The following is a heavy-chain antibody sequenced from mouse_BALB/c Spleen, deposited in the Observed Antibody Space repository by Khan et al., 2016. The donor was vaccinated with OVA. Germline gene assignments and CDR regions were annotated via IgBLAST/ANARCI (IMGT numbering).Heavy chain of an antibody. V-gene: IGHV1-87*01. Sequence: QLQQSGAELARPGASVKLSCKASGYTFTSYWMQWVKQRPGQGLEWIGTLYPGDGETRYTQKFKGKATLTADKSSRTAYMQTSSLDSEGSAVYYCARGGITTGYFDYWGQGTTLTVSS. CDR2: LYPGDGET. D-gene: IGHD1-1*01. CDR1: GYTFTSYW. CDR3: ARGGITTGYFDY. J-gene: IGHJ2*01.